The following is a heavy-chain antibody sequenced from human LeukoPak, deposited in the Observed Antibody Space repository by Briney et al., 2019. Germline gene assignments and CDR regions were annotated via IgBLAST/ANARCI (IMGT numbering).Heavy chain of an antibody. V-gene: IGHV4-59*08. J-gene: IGHJ4*02. CDR1: GGSISSYY. CDR2: IYYNGST. Sequence: SETLSLTCTVSGGSISSYYWSWIRQPPGKGLEWIGYIYYNGSTNYNPSLKSRVTISVDTSKNQFSLKLSSVTAADTAVYYCARHYGGWPQFDYWGQGTLVTVSS. D-gene: IGHD6-19*01. CDR3: ARHYGGWPQFDY.